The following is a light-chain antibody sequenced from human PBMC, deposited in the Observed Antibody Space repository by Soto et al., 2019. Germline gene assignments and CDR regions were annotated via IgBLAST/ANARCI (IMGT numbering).Light chain of an antibody. Sequence: NFMLTQPHSVSESPGKTVTMSCTRSSGSIASNYVQWFQLRPGSAPTTVIYDDNQRPSGVPDRFSGSIDRSSNSAFLTISGVKTEDEADYFCESYDSNTGVFGGGTKVTVL. CDR1: SGSIASNY. CDR2: DDN. V-gene: IGLV6-57*03. CDR3: ESYDSNTGV. J-gene: IGLJ3*02.